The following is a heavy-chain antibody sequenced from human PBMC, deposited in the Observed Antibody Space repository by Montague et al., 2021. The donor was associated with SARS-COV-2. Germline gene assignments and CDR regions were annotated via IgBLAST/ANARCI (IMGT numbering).Heavy chain of an antibody. CDR1: GFTFNSYS. CDR3: ARGDYWGSLDY. Sequence: SLRLSFAASGFTFNSYSMNWVRQAPGKGLEWVSSISTISSYIYYADSVKGRFTISRDNAKNSLYLQMNSLRAEDTAVYYCARGDYWGSLDYWGQGTLVTVSS. CDR2: ISTISSYI. J-gene: IGHJ4*02. V-gene: IGHV3-21*01. D-gene: IGHD7-27*01.